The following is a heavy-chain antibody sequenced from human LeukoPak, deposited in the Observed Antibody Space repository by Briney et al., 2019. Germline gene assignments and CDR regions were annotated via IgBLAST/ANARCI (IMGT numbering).Heavy chain of an antibody. CDR2: INQDGSGK. V-gene: IGHV3-7*01. CDR3: TRRLDE. Sequence: GGSLRLSCATSGLSFNNDWMDWVRQAPGKGLEWVANINQDGSGKNCLDSVKGRFTISRDNAQNSLYLQMNGLRVEDTAVYYCTRRLDEWGQGTLVTVSS. CDR1: GLSFNNDW. J-gene: IGHJ4*02. D-gene: IGHD3-16*01.